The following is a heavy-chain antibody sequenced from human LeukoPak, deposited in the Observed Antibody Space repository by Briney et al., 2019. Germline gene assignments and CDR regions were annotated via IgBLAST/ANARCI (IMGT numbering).Heavy chain of an antibody. CDR2: ISYSGST. CDR1: AGSISSYY. J-gene: IGHJ4*02. D-gene: IGHD3-10*01. Sequence: SETLSLTCTVSAGSISSYYWSWIRQPPGGGLEWIGYISYSGSTNYNPSLKSRVTISADTSKNQVSLTLSSVTAADTAVYYCARHPELYFFDYWGQGTLVTVSS. V-gene: IGHV4-59*08. CDR3: ARHPELYFFDY.